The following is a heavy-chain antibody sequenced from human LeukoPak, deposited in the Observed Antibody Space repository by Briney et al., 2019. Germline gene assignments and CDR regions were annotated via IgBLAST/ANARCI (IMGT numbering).Heavy chain of an antibody. Sequence: PGRSLRLSCAASGFTFSSYGMHWVRQAPGKGLEWVAVIWYDGSNKYYADSVKGRFTISRDNSKNTLYLQMNSLRAEDTAVYYCAGVVSGGYSSIDYWGQGALVTVSS. J-gene: IGHJ4*02. CDR1: GFTFSSYG. V-gene: IGHV3-33*01. D-gene: IGHD5-18*01. CDR2: IWYDGSNK. CDR3: AGVVSGGYSSIDY.